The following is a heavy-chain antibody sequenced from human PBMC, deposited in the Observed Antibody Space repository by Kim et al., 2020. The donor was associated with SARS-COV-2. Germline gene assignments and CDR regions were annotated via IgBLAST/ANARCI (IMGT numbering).Heavy chain of an antibody. J-gene: IGHJ6*02. CDR3: ARGVTGPYYYYYYGMDV. CDR2: ISYDGSNN. V-gene: IGHV3-33*05. D-gene: IGHD3-16*02. Sequence: GGSLRLSCAASGFTFSSYGMHWVRQAPGKGLEWVAVISYDGSNNYYADSVKGRFTISRDNPKTTLYLQMNSLRAEDTAVYYCARGVTGPYYYYYYGMDVWGQGTTVTVSS. CDR1: GFTFSSYG.